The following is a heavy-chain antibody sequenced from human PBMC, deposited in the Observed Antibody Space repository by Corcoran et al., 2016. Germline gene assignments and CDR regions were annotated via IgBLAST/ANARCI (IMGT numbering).Heavy chain of an antibody. Sequence: EVQQVESGGGLIQPGGSLRLSCAASGFTVSSNYMSWVRQAPGKGLEWVSVIYSGGSTYYADSVKGRFTISRDNSKNTLYLQMNSLRAEDTAVYYCARATISYYFDYWGQGTLVTVSS. J-gene: IGHJ4*02. CDR3: ARATISYYFDY. CDR2: IYSGGST. CDR1: GFTVSSNY. V-gene: IGHV3-53*01.